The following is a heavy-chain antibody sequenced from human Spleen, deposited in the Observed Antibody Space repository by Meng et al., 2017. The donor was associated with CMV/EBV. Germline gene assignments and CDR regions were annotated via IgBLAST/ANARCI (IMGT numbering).Heavy chain of an antibody. D-gene: IGHD6-13*01. Sequence: ASVKVSCKASGNTFTGYYIHWVRQAPGQGLEWMGWINPASGGTEYAQKFQGRVTMTRDTSISTTYMELSRVTYDDTAVYYCARDFQHHYYGMDVWGQGTTVTVSS. CDR3: ARDFQHHYYGMDV. J-gene: IGHJ6*02. CDR2: INPASGGT. V-gene: IGHV1-2*02. CDR1: GNTFTGYY.